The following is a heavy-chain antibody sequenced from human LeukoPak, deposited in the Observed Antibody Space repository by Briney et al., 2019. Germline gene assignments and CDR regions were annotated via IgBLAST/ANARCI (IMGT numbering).Heavy chain of an antibody. CDR2: ISGSADNT. Sequence: GGSLRLSCAASGFTFSKYGMSWVRQAPGKGPEWVSAISGSADNTYYADSVKGRFTISRDNSRNILYVQMNSLRAEDTAVFYCAKGVTSAGTGRDFDYWGQGTLVTVSS. V-gene: IGHV3-23*01. J-gene: IGHJ4*02. CDR3: AKGVTSAGTGRDFDY. D-gene: IGHD6-13*01. CDR1: GFTFSKYG.